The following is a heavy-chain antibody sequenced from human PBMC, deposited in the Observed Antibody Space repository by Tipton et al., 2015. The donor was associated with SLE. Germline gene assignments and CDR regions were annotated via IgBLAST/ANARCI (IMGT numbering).Heavy chain of an antibody. D-gene: IGHD3-3*01. CDR1: GGSISTGGYY. Sequence: TLSLTCTVSGGSISTGGYYWTWIRQHPGKGLEWIGYIYYSGSTYYNPSLESRLSISIDTSMNQFSLKLNSLTAADTAVYYCARDPVGFWSSWGQGTLVTVSS. J-gene: IGHJ5*02. CDR3: ARDPVGFWSS. CDR2: IYYSGST. V-gene: IGHV4-31*03.